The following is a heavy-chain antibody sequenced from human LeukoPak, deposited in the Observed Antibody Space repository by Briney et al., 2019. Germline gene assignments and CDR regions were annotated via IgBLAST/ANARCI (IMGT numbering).Heavy chain of an antibody. D-gene: IGHD4-4*01. Sequence: GGSLRLSCAASGFTFSSYSMNWVRQAPGKGLEWVSSISSSSSTIYYADSVKGRFTISRDNAKNSLYLQMNSLRAEDTAVYYCARNTVTSDYYYYGMDVWGQGTTVTVSS. V-gene: IGHV3-48*01. J-gene: IGHJ6*02. CDR3: ARNTVTSDYYYYGMDV. CDR2: ISSSSSTI. CDR1: GFTFSSYS.